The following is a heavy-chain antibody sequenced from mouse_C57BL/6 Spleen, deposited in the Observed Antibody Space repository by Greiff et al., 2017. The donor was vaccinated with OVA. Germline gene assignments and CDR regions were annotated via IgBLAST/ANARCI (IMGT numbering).Heavy chain of an antibody. CDR2: IYPGSGNT. CDR1: GYTFTDYC. V-gene: IGHV1-76*01. CDR3: ASDDDGYYFYYAVDY. J-gene: IGHJ4*01. Sequence: LQESGAELVRPGASVKLSCAASGYTFTDYCINWVQQRPGQGLEWIARIYPGSGNTYYQEKFKGKDTLTGEKSSSTAYMQLSSLTSEDSAVYFCASDDDGYYFYYAVDYWGQGTSVTVSS. D-gene: IGHD2-3*01.